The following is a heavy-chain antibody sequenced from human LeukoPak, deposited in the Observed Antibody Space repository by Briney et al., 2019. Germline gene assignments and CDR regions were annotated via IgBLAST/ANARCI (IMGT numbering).Heavy chain of an antibody. CDR1: EYSFATYW. J-gene: IGHJ4*02. Sequence: GASLKISCKGSEYSFATYWIGWVRQMPGQGLEWMGIIFPGDSDTRYSPSFQGQVTISADKSISTAYLQWSSLKASDTAIYYCASEYCSGGNCYFDYSGQGTLVTVSS. CDR3: ASEYCSGGNCYFDY. V-gene: IGHV5-51*01. D-gene: IGHD2-15*01. CDR2: IFPGDSDT.